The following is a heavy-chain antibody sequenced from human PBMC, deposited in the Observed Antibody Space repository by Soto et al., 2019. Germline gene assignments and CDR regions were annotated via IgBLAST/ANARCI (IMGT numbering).Heavy chain of an antibody. CDR3: AKNPENYYYGMDV. CDR1: GGTFSSYA. Sequence: QVQLVQSGAEVKKPGSSVKVSCKASGGTFSSYAISWVRQAPGQGLEWMGGIIPIFGTADYAQKFQGRVTITADESTSTAYVELSSLRSADTAVYYCAKNPENYYYGMDVWGQGTTVTVSS. V-gene: IGHV1-69*12. J-gene: IGHJ6*02. CDR2: IIPIFGTA.